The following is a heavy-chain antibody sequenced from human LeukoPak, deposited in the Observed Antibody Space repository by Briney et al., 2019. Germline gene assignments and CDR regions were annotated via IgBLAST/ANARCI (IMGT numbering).Heavy chain of an antibody. CDR3: ATKRGQGSDAGAFDI. D-gene: IGHD2-8*01. V-gene: IGHV1-46*01. CDR2: INPSGGST. J-gene: IGHJ3*02. Sequence: ASVKVSCKASGGTFSSYAISWVRQAPGQGLEWMGIINPSGGSTSYAQKFQGRVTMTRDTSTSTVYMELSSLRSEDTAVYYCATKRGQGSDAGAFDIWGQGTMVTVSS. CDR1: GGTFSSYA.